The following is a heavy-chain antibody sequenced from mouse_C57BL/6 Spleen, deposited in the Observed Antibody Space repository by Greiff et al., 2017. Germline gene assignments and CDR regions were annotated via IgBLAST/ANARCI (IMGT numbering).Heavy chain of an antibody. V-gene: IGHV1-81*01. CDR3: AREENDGYYPHFDY. J-gene: IGHJ2*01. CDR1: GYTFTSYG. CDR2: IYPRSGNT. D-gene: IGHD2-3*01. Sequence: QVQLQQSGAELARPGASVKLSCKASGYTFTSYGISWVKQRTGQGLEWIGEIYPRSGNTYYNEKFKGKATLTADKSSSTAYMELRSLTSEDSAVYFCAREENDGYYPHFDYWGQGTTLTVSS.